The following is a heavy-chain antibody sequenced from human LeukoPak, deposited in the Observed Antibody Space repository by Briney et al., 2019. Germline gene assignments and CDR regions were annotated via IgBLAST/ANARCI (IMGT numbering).Heavy chain of an antibody. Sequence: SGTLSLTCTVSGGSINSYYWTWIRQPPGKGLEWIGLIYTTGSTDYNPSLKSRVTISADTSKNQFSLKLTSATAADTAVYYCARRSSSLSYYHYYYMDVWGKGTTVTVSS. CDR3: ARRSSSLSYYHYYYMDV. CDR2: IYTTGST. CDR1: GGSINSYY. D-gene: IGHD6-6*01. J-gene: IGHJ6*03. V-gene: IGHV4-4*09.